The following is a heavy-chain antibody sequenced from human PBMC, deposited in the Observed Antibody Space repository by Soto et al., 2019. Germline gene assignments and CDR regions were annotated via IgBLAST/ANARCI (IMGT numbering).Heavy chain of an antibody. CDR1: GYTFTSYD. V-gene: IGHV1-8*01. D-gene: IGHD2-15*01. J-gene: IGHJ3*02. Sequence: GASVKVSCKASGYTFTSYDINWVRQATGQGLEWMGWMNPNSGNTGYAQKFQGRVTMTRNTPISTAYMELSSLRSEDTAVYYCARVRNHSVVVVADASDAFDIWGQGTMVTVSS. CDR3: ARVRNHSVVVVADASDAFDI. CDR2: MNPNSGNT.